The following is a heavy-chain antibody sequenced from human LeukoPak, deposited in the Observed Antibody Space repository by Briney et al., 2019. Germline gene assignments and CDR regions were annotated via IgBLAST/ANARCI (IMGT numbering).Heavy chain of an antibody. CDR3: ARDSTSGPFYYFDY. J-gene: IGHJ4*02. D-gene: IGHD2-2*01. CDR1: GGSISSYY. Sequence: SETLSLTCTVSGGSISSYYWSWIRQPPGKGLEWIGYIYYSGSTNYNPSLKSRVTMSVDTSKNQFSLKLSSVTAADTAVYYCARDSTSGPFYYFDYWGQGTLVTVSS. V-gene: IGHV4-59*12. CDR2: IYYSGST.